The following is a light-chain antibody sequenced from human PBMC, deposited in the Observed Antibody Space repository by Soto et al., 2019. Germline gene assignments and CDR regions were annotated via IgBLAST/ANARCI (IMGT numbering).Light chain of an antibody. CDR3: QQYNNWPRG. CDR1: QSVSSN. V-gene: IGKV3-15*01. CDR2: GAS. Sequence: EIVMTQSPATLSVSRGERATLSCRASQSVSSNLAWYQQKPGQAPRLLIYGASTRATGIPARFSGSGSGTEFTLSISSLQSEYFAVYYCQQYNNWPRGFGQGTKVDIK. J-gene: IGKJ1*01.